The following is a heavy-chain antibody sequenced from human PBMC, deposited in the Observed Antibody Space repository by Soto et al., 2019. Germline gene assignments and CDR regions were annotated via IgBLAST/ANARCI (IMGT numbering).Heavy chain of an antibody. CDR2: IYHSGST. CDR3: ARGVSYYYDSSGYSLHYYGMDV. CDR1: GGSISSSNW. V-gene: IGHV4-4*02. J-gene: IGHJ6*02. Sequence: QVQLQESGPGLVKPSGTLSLTCAVSGGSISSSNWWSWVRQPPGKGLEWIGEIYHSGSTNYNPSLKSRVTISVDKSKNQFYLKLSSVTAADTAVYYCARGVSYYYDSSGYSLHYYGMDVWGQGTTVTVSS. D-gene: IGHD3-22*01.